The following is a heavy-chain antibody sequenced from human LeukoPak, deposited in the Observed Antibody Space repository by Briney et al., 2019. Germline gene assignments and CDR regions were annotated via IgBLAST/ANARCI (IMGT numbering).Heavy chain of an antibody. J-gene: IGHJ3*02. CDR3: AKGENGDSAFDI. CDR1: GCTFSSYA. CDR2: ITDSGGNT. Sequence: GGSLRLSCAASGCTFSSYAMNWVRQAPGKGLEWVSSITDSGGNTYSADSVRGRFTISRDNSKNTLYLQVNSLRAEDTAVYYCAKGENGDSAFDIWGQGTMVTVSS. D-gene: IGHD7-27*01. V-gene: IGHV3-23*01.